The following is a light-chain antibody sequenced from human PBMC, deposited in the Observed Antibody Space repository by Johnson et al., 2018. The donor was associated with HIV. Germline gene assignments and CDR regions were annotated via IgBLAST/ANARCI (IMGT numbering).Light chain of an antibody. J-gene: IGLJ1*01. V-gene: IGLV1-51*01. Sequence: QPVLTQPPSVSAAPGQKVTISCYGSSSNIGNNYVSWYQQLPGTAPKLLIYDNNKRPSGIPDRFSGSKSGTSATLGITGLQTGDEADYYCGTWDGSLSAGVFGTGTKVTVL. CDR1: SSNIGNNY. CDR3: GTWDGSLSAGV. CDR2: DNN.